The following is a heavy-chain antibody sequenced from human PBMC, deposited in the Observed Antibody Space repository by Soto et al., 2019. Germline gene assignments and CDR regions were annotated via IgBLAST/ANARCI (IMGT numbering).Heavy chain of an antibody. CDR2: INHSGST. Sequence: PSETLSLTCAVYGGSFSGCYWSWIRQPPGKGLEWIGEINHSGSTNYNPSLKSRVTISVDTSKNQFSLKLSSVTAADTAVYYCAKDRLAGGFDYWGQGTLVTVSS. V-gene: IGHV4-34*01. CDR1: GGSFSGCY. J-gene: IGHJ4*02. CDR3: AKDRLAGGFDY. D-gene: IGHD3-16*01.